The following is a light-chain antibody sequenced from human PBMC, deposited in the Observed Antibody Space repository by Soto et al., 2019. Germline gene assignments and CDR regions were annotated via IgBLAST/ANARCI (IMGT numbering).Light chain of an antibody. CDR1: QSFGTC. Sequence: EIELTQSPATLSLSPGDRATLSCRASQSFGTCLVWYQQKPGQAPKLLIYDASKRATGIPDRFSGSGSGTDFTLTISSLEPEDSAVYYCQQRRAWPRVFGGGTKME. CDR3: QQRRAWPRV. V-gene: IGKV3-11*01. CDR2: DAS. J-gene: IGKJ4*01.